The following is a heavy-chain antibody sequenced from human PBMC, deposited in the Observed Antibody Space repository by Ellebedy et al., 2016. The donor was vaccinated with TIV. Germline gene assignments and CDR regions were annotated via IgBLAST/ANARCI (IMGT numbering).Heavy chain of an antibody. CDR1: GASISSSNYW. J-gene: IGHJ2*01. V-gene: IGHV4-39*07. CDR2: IFHSGST. CDR3: ARQRGIGLWYFDL. Sequence: SETLSLTCTVSGASISSSNYWWGWIRQPPGKGLEWIGSIFHSGSTWYNLSLKSRVTMSIDTSTNQFSLRLSFITAADTAVYYCARQRGIGLWYFDLWGRGTLVTVAS. D-gene: IGHD7-27*01.